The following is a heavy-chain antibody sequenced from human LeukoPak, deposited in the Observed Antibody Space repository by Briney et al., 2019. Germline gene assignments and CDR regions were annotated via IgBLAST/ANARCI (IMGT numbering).Heavy chain of an antibody. CDR3: ARDLIQYGSGSYYDY. Sequence: KTSETLSLTCTVSGGSISSYYWSWIRQPPGKGLEWIGYIYYSGSTNYNPSLKSRVTISVDTSKNQFSLKLSSVTAADTAVYYCARDLIQYGSGSYYDYWGQGTLVTVSS. D-gene: IGHD3-10*01. V-gene: IGHV4-59*01. CDR2: IYYSGST. CDR1: GGSISSYY. J-gene: IGHJ4*02.